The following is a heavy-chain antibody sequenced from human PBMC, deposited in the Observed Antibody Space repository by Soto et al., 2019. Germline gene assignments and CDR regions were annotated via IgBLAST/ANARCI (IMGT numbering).Heavy chain of an antibody. J-gene: IGHJ5*02. CDR2: IWYDGSNQ. CDR3: ARDRGGLMTLVTSSWLDP. V-gene: IGHV3-33*01. Sequence: ESVGGVVQPGTSLRLSCAASGFNFRSYGMQWVRQAPGKGLEWVAVIWYDGSNQYYADSVKGRFTISRDNSKNTLYLQMNSLRAEDTAMYYCARDRGGLMTLVTSSWLDPWGQGTLVTVSS. D-gene: IGHD4-17*01. CDR1: GFNFRSYG.